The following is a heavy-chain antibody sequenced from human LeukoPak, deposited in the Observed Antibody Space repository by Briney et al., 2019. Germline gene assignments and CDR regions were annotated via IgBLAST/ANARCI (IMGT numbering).Heavy chain of an antibody. Sequence: GGSLRLSCAASGFTFSSYAMSWVRQAPGKGLEWVSAISGSGGSTYYADSVKGRFTISRDNSKNTLYLQVNSLRAEDTAVYYCVTRPRGYSYGPVDYWGQGTLVTVSS. CDR1: GFTFSSYA. CDR3: VTRPRGYSYGPVDY. V-gene: IGHV3-23*01. D-gene: IGHD5-18*01. CDR2: ISGSGGST. J-gene: IGHJ4*02.